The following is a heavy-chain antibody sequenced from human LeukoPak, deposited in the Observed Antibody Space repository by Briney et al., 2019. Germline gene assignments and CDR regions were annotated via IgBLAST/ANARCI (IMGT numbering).Heavy chain of an antibody. CDR1: SGSITSGGYY. J-gene: IGHJ4*02. CDR2: IYYSGST. Sequence: SETLSLTCTVSSGSITSGGYYWNWIRQHPGKGLEWIGYIYYSGSTFYSPSLESRVTISVETSKNQFSLKLSSVTAADTAVYYCARADNYDFWSLGYWGQGTLVTVSS. CDR3: ARADNYDFWSLGY. D-gene: IGHD3-3*01. V-gene: IGHV4-31*03.